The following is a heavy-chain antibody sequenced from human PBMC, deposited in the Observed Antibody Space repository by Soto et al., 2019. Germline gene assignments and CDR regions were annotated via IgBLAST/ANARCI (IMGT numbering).Heavy chain of an antibody. D-gene: IGHD3-3*01. CDR1: GGSISSSSYY. CDR2: IDYSGST. Sequence: QLQLQESGPGLVKPSETLSLTCTVSGGSISSSSYYWGWIRQPPGKGLEWIGSIDYSGSTYYNPYLMSRVTIAVDTSKNQFSLKLSSVTAADTAVYYCARQGNVIFGVVIIGWFNPWGQGTLVTVSS. J-gene: IGHJ5*02. V-gene: IGHV4-39*01. CDR3: ARQGNVIFGVVIIGWFNP.